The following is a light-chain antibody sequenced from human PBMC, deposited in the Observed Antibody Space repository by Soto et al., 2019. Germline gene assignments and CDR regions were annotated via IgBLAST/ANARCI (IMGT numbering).Light chain of an antibody. J-gene: IGKJ3*01. CDR3: QHRSDWPPIST. Sequence: EIVLTQSPATLSLSPGERATLSCRASQNINSYLGWYQQRPGQAPRLLVYDASNRATGIPARFSGSGSGTDFTLTVSGLEPEDFGVYYCQHRSDWPPISTFGPGTKLDI. CDR1: QNINSY. CDR2: DAS. V-gene: IGKV3-11*01.